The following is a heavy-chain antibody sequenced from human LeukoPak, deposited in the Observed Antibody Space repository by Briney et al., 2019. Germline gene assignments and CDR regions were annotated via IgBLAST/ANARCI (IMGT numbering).Heavy chain of an antibody. Sequence: ASVKVSCKTSGYTFTGYYMHWVRQAPGQGLEWMGRINPNSGDTNYAQKFQGRVTMTRDTSISTAYMELSRLRSDDTAVYYCAREIEWEVELRRVFDYWGQGTLVTVSS. CDR2: INPNSGDT. J-gene: IGHJ4*02. V-gene: IGHV1-2*06. D-gene: IGHD1-7*01. CDR1: GYTFTGYY. CDR3: AREIEWEVELRRVFDY.